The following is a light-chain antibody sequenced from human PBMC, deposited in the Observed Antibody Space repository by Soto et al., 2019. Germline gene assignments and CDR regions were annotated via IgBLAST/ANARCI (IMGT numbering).Light chain of an antibody. CDR3: YSYDSSLSISGV. CDR1: SSNIGAGYD. V-gene: IGLV1-40*01. Sequence: QSVLTQPPSVSGAPGQRVTISCTGSSSNIGAGYDVHWYQQLPGTAPKLLIYGNSNRPSGVPDRFSGSKSGTSASLAITGLQAEDEADYYCYSYDSSLSISGVFGGGTKVTVL. CDR2: GNS. J-gene: IGLJ2*01.